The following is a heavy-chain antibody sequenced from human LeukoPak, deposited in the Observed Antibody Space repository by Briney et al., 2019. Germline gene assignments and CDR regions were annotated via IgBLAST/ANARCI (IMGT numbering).Heavy chain of an antibody. Sequence: GGSLRLSCAASGGTFSSYAISWVRQAPGQGLEWMGGIIPIFGTANYAQKFQGRVTITTDESTSTAYMELSSLRSEDTAVYYCARAKGEYYGSGSYAVDYWGQGTLVTVSS. V-gene: IGHV1-69*05. CDR2: IIPIFGTA. J-gene: IGHJ4*02. CDR3: ARAKGEYYGSGSYAVDY. CDR1: GGTFSSYA. D-gene: IGHD3-10*01.